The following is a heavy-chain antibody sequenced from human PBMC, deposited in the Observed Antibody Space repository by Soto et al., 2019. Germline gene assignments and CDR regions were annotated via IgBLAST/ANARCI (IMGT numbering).Heavy chain of an antibody. CDR2: IYYSGNT. Sequence: PSETLSVTCTVSGDSISSGDYYWSWIRQPPGKGLEWIGYIYYSGNTYYNPSLKSRLSISVDTSKNLFSLRLSSVTAADTAMYYCARAPLSYYYAMDVWGQGTTVTVSS. D-gene: IGHD3-16*01. CDR3: ARAPLSYYYAMDV. J-gene: IGHJ6*02. V-gene: IGHV4-30-4*01. CDR1: GDSISSGDYY.